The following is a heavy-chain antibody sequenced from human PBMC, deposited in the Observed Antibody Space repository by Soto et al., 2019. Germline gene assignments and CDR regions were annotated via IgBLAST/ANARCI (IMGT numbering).Heavy chain of an antibody. CDR3: ATSLYSGYGYYFDY. CDR1: GGSISSGGYY. D-gene: IGHD5-12*01. Sequence: PSETLSLTCTVSGGSISSGGYYWSWLRQHPGKGLEWIGYIYYSGSTYYNPSLKSRVTISVDTSKNQFSLKLSSVTAADTAVYYCATSLYSGYGYYFDYWGQGTLVTSPQ. CDR2: IYYSGST. J-gene: IGHJ4*02. V-gene: IGHV4-31*03.